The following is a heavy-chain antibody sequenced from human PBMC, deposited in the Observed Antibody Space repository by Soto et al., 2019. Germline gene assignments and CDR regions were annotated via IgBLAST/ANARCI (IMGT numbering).Heavy chain of an antibody. CDR2: ISSSSSTI. J-gene: IGHJ3*02. Sequence: SLRLSCAASGFTFSSYSMNWVRQAPGKGLEWVSYISSSSSTIYYADSVKGRFTISRDNAKNSLYLQMNSLRDEDMAVYYCARDRTYYYGSGSYYNPSFDIWGQGTMVTVSS. V-gene: IGHV3-48*02. CDR1: GFTFSSYS. D-gene: IGHD3-10*01. CDR3: ARDRTYYYGSGSYYNPSFDI.